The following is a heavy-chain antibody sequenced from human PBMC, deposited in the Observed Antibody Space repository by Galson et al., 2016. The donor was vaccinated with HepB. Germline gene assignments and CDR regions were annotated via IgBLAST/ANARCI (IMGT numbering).Heavy chain of an antibody. CDR2: IYHSGMT. D-gene: IGHD6-25*01. V-gene: IGHV4-59*11. CDR3: ARRIGTAGLNSFDY. Sequence: SETLSLTCNVSGGSMSSHYWSWIRQPPGKGLEWIGYIYHSGMTNYKSSLKSRVSISIDTPNNQFSLKLTSVTAADTAVYYCARRIGTAGLNSFDYWGRGTLVTVSS. CDR1: GGSMSSHY. J-gene: IGHJ4*02.